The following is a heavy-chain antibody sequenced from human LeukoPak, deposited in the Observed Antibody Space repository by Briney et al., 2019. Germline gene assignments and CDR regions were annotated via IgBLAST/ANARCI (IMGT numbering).Heavy chain of an antibody. D-gene: IGHD3-9*01. CDR1: GCSISSCSYY. CDR3: ATGGWYYDILTGYTSAYFFDY. Sequence: SETLSLTCTVSGCSISSCSYYWGWIRQPPGKGLEWIGSIYYSGSTYYNPSLKSRATISVDTSKNQYYLKLRSVTAADTAVYYCATGGWYYDILTGYTSAYFFDYWGQGTLVTVSS. V-gene: IGHV4-39*07. CDR2: IYYSGST. J-gene: IGHJ4*02.